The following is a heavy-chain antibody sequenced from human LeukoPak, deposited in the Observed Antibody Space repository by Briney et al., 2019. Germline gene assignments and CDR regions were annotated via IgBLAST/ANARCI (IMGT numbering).Heavy chain of an antibody. CDR1: GGSISSYY. D-gene: IGHD3-22*01. V-gene: IGHV4-4*07. CDR2: IYTSGST. Sequence: SETLSLTCTVSGGSISSYYWSWIRQPAGKGLEWIGRIYTSGSTNYNPSLKSRVTISVDTSKNQFSLKLSSVTAADTAVYYCATGYYYDSSGYYRMDDAFDIWGQGTMVTVSS. J-gene: IGHJ3*02. CDR3: ATGYYYDSSGYYRMDDAFDI.